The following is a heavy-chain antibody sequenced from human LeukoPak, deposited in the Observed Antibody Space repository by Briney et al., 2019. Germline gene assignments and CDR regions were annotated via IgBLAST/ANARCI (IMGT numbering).Heavy chain of an antibody. CDR1: GYTFTSYY. CDR2: INPSGGST. CDR3: ARGGRIVATIFISVGYYMDV. J-gene: IGHJ6*03. D-gene: IGHD5-12*01. Sequence: ASVKVSCKASGYTFTSYYMHWVRQAPGQGLEWMGIINPSGGSTSYAQKFQGRVTMTRDMSTSTVYMELSSLRSEDTAVYYCARGGRIVATIFISVGYYMDVWGKGTTVTISS. V-gene: IGHV1-46*01.